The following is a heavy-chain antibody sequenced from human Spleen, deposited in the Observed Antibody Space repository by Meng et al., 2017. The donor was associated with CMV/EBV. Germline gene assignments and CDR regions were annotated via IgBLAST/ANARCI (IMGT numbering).Heavy chain of an antibody. D-gene: IGHD5-12*01. J-gene: IGHJ5*02. CDR1: GFTFPTYT. Sequence: GFTFPTYTIDWVRQAPGKGLEWVSSISSNTIYTYYADSVKGRFTISRDIAKNTLYLQMNRLRAEDTAVYYCARGSGYSGYDYGWFGPWGQGTLVTVSS. CDR3: ARGSGYSGYDYGWFGP. V-gene: IGHV3-21*06. CDR2: ISSNTIYT.